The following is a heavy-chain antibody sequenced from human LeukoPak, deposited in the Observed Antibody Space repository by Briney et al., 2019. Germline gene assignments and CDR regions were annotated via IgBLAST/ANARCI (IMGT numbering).Heavy chain of an antibody. CDR3: AVLPSIAARPSYYYYYMDV. Sequence: PSETLSLTCTVSGGSINNYYWNWIRQSAGQGLERIGRVYIGGSSNYNPSLKSRVTISVDTSKNQFSLKLSSVTAADTAVYYCAVLPSIAARPSYYYYYMDVWGKGTTVTVSS. V-gene: IGHV4-4*07. D-gene: IGHD6-6*01. CDR1: GGSINNYY. CDR2: VYIGGSS. J-gene: IGHJ6*03.